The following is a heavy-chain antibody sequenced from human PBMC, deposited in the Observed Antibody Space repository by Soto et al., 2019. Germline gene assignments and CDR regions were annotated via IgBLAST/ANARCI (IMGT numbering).Heavy chain of an antibody. CDR2: ISCYNGKT. D-gene: IGHD3-3*01. Sequence: QVQVVQSGDEVKETGASVRVSCKTSGYSFTAYGISWVRQAPGQGLEWMGWISCYNGKTKYAQKVQGRVTMTTDTSTSTAYMAVRSLRSDDTAIYYCARDAPPPELRFLDCHNYDYIGMDVWCQGTTVTGSS. J-gene: IGHJ6*02. CDR1: GYSFTAYG. CDR3: ARDAPPPELRFLDCHNYDYIGMDV. V-gene: IGHV1-18*01.